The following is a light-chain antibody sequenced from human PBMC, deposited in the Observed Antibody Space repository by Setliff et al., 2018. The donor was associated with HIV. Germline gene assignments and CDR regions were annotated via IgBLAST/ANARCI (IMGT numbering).Light chain of an antibody. V-gene: IGLV2-11*01. J-gene: IGLJ1*01. CDR1: SSDVGAYNY. CDR3: CSYAGSYSYI. Sequence: QSVLAQPRSVSGSPGQSVTFSCTGSSSDVGAYNYVSWYQQLPGNAPKLIIFDVSKRPSGVPDRFSGSKSGNTASLTISGLRPEDEADYYCCSYAGSYSYIFGTGTKVTV. CDR2: DVS.